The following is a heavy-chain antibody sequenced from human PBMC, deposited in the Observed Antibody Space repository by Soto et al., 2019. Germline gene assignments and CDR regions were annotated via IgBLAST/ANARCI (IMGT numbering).Heavy chain of an antibody. V-gene: IGHV3-30-3*01. Sequence: GGSLRLSCAASGFTFSSYAMHWVRQAPGKGLEWVAVISYDGSNKYYADSVKDRFTISRDNSKNTLYLQMNSLRAEDTAVYYCARDFKRGYSGYDFGRYYYYYGMDVCGQGTTVTVSS. CDR1: GFTFSSYA. CDR3: ARDFKRGYSGYDFGRYYYYYGMDV. CDR2: ISYDGSNK. D-gene: IGHD5-12*01. J-gene: IGHJ6*02.